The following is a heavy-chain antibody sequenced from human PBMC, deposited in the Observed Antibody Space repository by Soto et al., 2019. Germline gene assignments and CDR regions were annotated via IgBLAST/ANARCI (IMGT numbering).Heavy chain of an antibody. D-gene: IGHD1-20*01. Sequence: LSLSCAASGFTFISYSMNWVRQAPGKGLEWVSSITSSSSYIYYADSVKGRFTISRDNAKNSLYLQMNSLRAEDTAVYYCARGDNTDYYGMDVLGQGTTVTVSS. CDR3: ARGDNTDYYGMDV. V-gene: IGHV3-21*01. CDR2: ITSSSSYI. J-gene: IGHJ6*02. CDR1: GFTFISYS.